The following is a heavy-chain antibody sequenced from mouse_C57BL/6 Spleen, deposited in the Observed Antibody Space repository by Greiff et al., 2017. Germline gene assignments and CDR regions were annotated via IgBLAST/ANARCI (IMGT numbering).Heavy chain of an antibody. D-gene: IGHD1-1*02. CDR2: INPYNGGT. CDR1: GYTFTDYY. CDR3: ARSGGYYDDY. V-gene: IGHV1-19*01. Sequence: VQLQQSGPVLVKPGASVKMSCKASGYTFTDYYMNWVKQSHGKSLEWIGVINPYNGGTSYNQKFKGKATLTVDKSSSTAYMELNSLTSEDSAVYDCARSGGYYDDYWGQGTTLTVSS. J-gene: IGHJ2*01.